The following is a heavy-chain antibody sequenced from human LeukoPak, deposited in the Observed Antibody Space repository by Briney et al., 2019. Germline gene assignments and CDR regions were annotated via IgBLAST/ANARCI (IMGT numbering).Heavy chain of an antibody. CDR2: IYYSGST. Sequence: SETLSLTCTVSGGSISSSSYYWSWIRQPPGKGLEWIGSIYYSGSTNYNPSLKSRVSISVDTSENQISLKLSSVTAADTATYYCARYDSWYYFDNWGQGTLVTVSS. CDR1: GGSISSSSYY. D-gene: IGHD3-22*01. J-gene: IGHJ4*02. V-gene: IGHV4-39*07. CDR3: ARYDSWYYFDN.